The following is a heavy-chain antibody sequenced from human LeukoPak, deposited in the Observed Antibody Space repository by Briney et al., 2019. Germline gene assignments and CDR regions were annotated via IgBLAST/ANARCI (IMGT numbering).Heavy chain of an antibody. CDR2: MYYSGST. D-gene: IGHD5-18*01. V-gene: IGHV4-39*07. Sequence: GWVRQAPGKGLEWIGSMYYSGSTYYNPSLKSRVTISIDTSKNQFSLKLSSVTAADTAVYYCARGDSRPDYWGQGILVTVSS. J-gene: IGHJ4*02. CDR3: ARGDSRPDY.